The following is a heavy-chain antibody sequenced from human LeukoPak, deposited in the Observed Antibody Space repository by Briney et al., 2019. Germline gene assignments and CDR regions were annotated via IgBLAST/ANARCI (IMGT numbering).Heavy chain of an antibody. V-gene: IGHV3-23*01. CDR3: AKDDDFWGDYPLDY. CDR2: ISGSGGST. D-gene: IGHD3-3*01. Sequence: GGSLRLSCAASGFTFSNYAMSWVCQAPGKGLEWVSAISGSGGSTYYADSVKGRFTISRDNSKNTLYLQMNSLRAEDTAVYYCAKDDDFWGDYPLDYWGQGTLVTVSS. J-gene: IGHJ4*02. CDR1: GFTFSNYA.